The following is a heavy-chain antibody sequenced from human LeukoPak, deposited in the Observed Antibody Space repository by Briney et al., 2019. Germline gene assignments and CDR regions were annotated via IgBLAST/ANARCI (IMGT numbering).Heavy chain of an antibody. CDR1: GGSISSGGYS. Sequence: TLSLTCAVSGGSISSGGYSWSWIRQPPGKGLEWIGYIYHSGSTYYNPSLKSRVTISVDRSKNQFSLKLSSVTAADTAVYYCARADPHRGSGSLPPFDYWGQGTLVTVSS. J-gene: IGHJ4*02. D-gene: IGHD3-10*01. V-gene: IGHV4-30-2*01. CDR2: IYHSGST. CDR3: ARADPHRGSGSLPPFDY.